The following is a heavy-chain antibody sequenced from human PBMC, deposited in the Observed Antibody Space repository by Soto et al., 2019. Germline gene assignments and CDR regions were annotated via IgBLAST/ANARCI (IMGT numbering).Heavy chain of an antibody. D-gene: IGHD3-3*01. J-gene: IGHJ6*02. CDR2: MNPNSGNT. CDR3: ARAPSLTIFGVVIIAYYGLDV. V-gene: IGHV1-8*01. Sequence: QVQLVQSGAEVKKPGASVKVSCKASGYTFTTNDINWVRQATGQGLEWMGWMNPNSGNTGYAQKFQGRVTMTRNTSISKAYMELSSLRSEDTAVDYCARAPSLTIFGVVIIAYYGLDVWGQGTTVTVSS. CDR1: GYTFTTND.